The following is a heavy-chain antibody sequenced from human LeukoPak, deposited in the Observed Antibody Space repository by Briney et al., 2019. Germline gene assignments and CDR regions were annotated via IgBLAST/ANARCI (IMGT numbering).Heavy chain of an antibody. D-gene: IGHD4-23*01. Sequence: SETLSLTCTVSGGSIRSYYWSWIRQAPGKGLEWIGFISYSGYTSYSPSLKSRVAISVDTSKSQFSLRLSSMTAADTAIYYCARGQNDNGGMFFDSWAQGTLVTVSP. J-gene: IGHJ4*02. CDR3: ARGQNDNGGMFFDS. CDR1: GGSIRSYY. V-gene: IGHV4-59*01. CDR2: ISYSGYT.